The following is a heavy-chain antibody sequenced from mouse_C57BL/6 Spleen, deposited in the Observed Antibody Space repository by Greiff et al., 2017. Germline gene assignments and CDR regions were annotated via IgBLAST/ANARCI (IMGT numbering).Heavy chain of an antibody. D-gene: IGHD3-2*02. Sequence: VKLQESGPELVKPGASVKLSCKASGYTFTSYDINWVQQRPGQGLEWIGWISPRDGSTKYNEKFKGKATLTVDTSSSTAYMELHSLTYEDSAVYFCARRQLKYDAMDDWGQGTAVTVSS. J-gene: IGHJ4*01. CDR2: ISPRDGST. V-gene: IGHV1-85*01. CDR1: GYTFTSYD. CDR3: ARRQLKYDAMDD.